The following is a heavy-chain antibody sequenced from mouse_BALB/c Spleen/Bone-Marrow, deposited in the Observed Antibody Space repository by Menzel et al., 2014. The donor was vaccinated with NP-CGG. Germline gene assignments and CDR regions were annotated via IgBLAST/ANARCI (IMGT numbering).Heavy chain of an antibody. D-gene: IGHD2-4*01. J-gene: IGHJ3*01. CDR2: IWADGST. V-gene: IGHV2-9*02. CDR1: GFSLTSYG. Sequence: VMLVESGPGLVAPSQSLSITCTASGFSLTSYGVHWVRQPPGKGLEWLGVIWADGSTNYNSALMSRLSISKDNSKSQVFLKMSSLQTDDTAMYYCARDYDYVSWIAYWGQGTLVTVSA. CDR3: ARDYDYVSWIAY.